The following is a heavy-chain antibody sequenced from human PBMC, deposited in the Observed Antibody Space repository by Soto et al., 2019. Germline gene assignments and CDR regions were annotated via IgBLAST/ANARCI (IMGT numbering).Heavy chain of an antibody. CDR1: GGSISSGGYY. J-gene: IGHJ4*02. CDR3: ARQNFYDRPTHFDY. CDR2: IYYSGST. V-gene: IGHV4-31*03. D-gene: IGHD5-12*01. Sequence: SETLSLTCTVSGGSISSGGYYWSWIRQHPGKGLEWIGYIYYSGSTYYNPSLKSRVTISVDTSKNQFSLKLSSVTAADTAVYYCARQNFYDRPTHFDYWGQGTLVTVS.